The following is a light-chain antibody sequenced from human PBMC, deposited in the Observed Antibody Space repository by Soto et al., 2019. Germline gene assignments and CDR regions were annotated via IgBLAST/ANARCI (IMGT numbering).Light chain of an antibody. J-gene: IGLJ2*01. V-gene: IGLV8-61*01. CDR1: SRSVSTKYY. Sequence: QAVVTQEPSFSVSPGGTVTLTCGLSSRSVSTKYYPSWYQQTPGQPPRTLMYNINTRSSGVPDRFSGSILGNNAALTITGAPADDESDYYCLLYMSGGISVFGSGTKLTVL. CDR2: NIN. CDR3: LLYMSGGISV.